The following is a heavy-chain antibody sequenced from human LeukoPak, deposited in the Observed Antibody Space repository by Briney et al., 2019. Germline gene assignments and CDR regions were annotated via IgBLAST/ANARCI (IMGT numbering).Heavy chain of an antibody. CDR3: AKDREIVVDRTHPRFAMRV. Sequence: TGGSLRLSCAASGFTFSNYAMNWVRQAPGKGLEWVATITGVSGTTYYTDSVKGRFTISRDNPGNTLFLRMNSVRAADAAVYFCAKDREIVVDRTHPRFAMRVWGQGTTVTVSS. D-gene: IGHD3-22*01. J-gene: IGHJ6*02. CDR1: GFTFSNYA. V-gene: IGHV3-23*01. CDR2: ITGVSGTT.